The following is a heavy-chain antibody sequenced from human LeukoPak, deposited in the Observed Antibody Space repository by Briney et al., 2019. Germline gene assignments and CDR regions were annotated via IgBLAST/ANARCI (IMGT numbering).Heavy chain of an antibody. Sequence: SETLSLTCAVYGGSFSGYYWSWIRQPPGKGLEWIGEINHSGSTNYNPSLKSRVTISIDTSKNQFSLKLSSVTAADTAVYYCARVPCSAGSCYPDYWGQGTLVTVSS. CDR3: ARVPCSAGSCYPDY. D-gene: IGHD2-15*01. V-gene: IGHV4-34*01. CDR2: INHSGST. J-gene: IGHJ4*02. CDR1: GGSFSGYY.